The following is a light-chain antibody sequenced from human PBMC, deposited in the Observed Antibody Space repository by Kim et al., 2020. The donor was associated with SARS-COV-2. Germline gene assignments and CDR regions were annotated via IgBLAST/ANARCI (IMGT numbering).Light chain of an antibody. CDR3: QQSYSRPT. Sequence: ASVGDRDTIASRASQSIGSHLNGYQQKPGKAPKVLIYGAASLQSGVPSRFSGSGSGTDFTLTINSLQPEDFATYYCQQSYSRPTFGQGTRLEIK. V-gene: IGKV1-39*01. CDR2: GAA. CDR1: QSIGSH. J-gene: IGKJ5*01.